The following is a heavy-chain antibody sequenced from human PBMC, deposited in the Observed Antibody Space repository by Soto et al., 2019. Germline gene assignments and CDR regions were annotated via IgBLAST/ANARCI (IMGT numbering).Heavy chain of an antibody. Sequence: ASETLSLTCTVSGGSISSGGYYWSWIRQHPGKGLEWIGYIYYSGNTYYNPSLKSRVTISVDTSKNQFSLKLSSVTAADTAVYYCARQDDYSNYGYFDYWGQGALVTVSS. CDR1: GGSISSGGYY. J-gene: IGHJ4*03. CDR3: ARQDDYSNYGYFDY. D-gene: IGHD4-4*01. V-gene: IGHV4-31*03. CDR2: IYYSGNT.